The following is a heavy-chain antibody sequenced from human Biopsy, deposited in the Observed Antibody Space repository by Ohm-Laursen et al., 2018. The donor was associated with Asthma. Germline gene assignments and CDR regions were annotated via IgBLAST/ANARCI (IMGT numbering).Heavy chain of an antibody. J-gene: IGHJ6*02. CDR1: GFDFSDYT. CDR2: ISYDGRNK. Sequence: SLRLSCAASGFDFSDYTMIWVRQAPGKGLEWVAVISYDGRNKYYGDFVQGRFTISRDNSKNTLYLQMNSLRAEDTAVYYGASYEVVTSILPLDVWGQGTTVTVSS. CDR3: ASYEVVTSILPLDV. V-gene: IGHV3-30*03. D-gene: IGHD2-21*02.